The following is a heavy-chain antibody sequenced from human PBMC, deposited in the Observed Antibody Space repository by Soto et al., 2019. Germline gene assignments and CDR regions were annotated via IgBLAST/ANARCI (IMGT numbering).Heavy chain of an antibody. D-gene: IGHD6-13*01. CDR2: IHYSGST. J-gene: IGHJ4*02. Sequence: QLLESGPGLVKPSETLSLTCTVSGGSISRSNYYWGWIRQPPGKGLEWIGSIHYSGSTYYTPSLKSRVTRSVDTSKNQFSLRLSSLTAADTAVYYCARVRSWYFDYWGQGTLLTVSS. V-gene: IGHV4-39*01. CDR3: ARVRSWYFDY. CDR1: GGSISRSNYY.